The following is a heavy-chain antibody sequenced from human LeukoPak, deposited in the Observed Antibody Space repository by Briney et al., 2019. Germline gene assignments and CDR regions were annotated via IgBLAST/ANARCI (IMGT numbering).Heavy chain of an antibody. V-gene: IGHV3-48*01. CDR1: GFTFSSYS. CDR3: ARDLDSSSSGYFQH. D-gene: IGHD6-6*01. CDR2: ISSSSSTI. Sequence: PGGSLRLSCAASGFTFSSYSMNWVRQAPGKWLEWVSYISSSSSTIYYADSVKGRFTISRDNAKNSLYLQMDSLRAEDTAVYYCARDLDSSSSGYFQHWGQGTLVTVSS. J-gene: IGHJ1*01.